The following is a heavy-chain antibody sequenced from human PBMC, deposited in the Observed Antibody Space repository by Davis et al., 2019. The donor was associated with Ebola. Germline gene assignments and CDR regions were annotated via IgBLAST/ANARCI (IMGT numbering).Heavy chain of an antibody. CDR2: IYYSGST. CDR1: GGSISSYH. CDR3: ARRESTLFDP. J-gene: IGHJ5*02. Sequence: MPSDTLSLTCIVSGGSISSYHWSWIRQPPGKGLEWIGYIYYSGSTNYNPSLKSRVTISVDTSKNQFSLKLSSVTAADTAVYYCARRESTLFDPWGQGTLVTVSS. D-gene: IGHD1-1*01. V-gene: IGHV4-59*01.